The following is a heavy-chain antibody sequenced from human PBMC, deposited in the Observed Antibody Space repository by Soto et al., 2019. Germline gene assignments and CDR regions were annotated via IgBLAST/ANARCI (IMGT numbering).Heavy chain of an antibody. D-gene: IGHD6-13*01. V-gene: IGHV2-26*01. Sequence: SGPTLVNPTETLTLTCTVSGFSLSNARMGVSWIRQPPGKALEWLAHIFSNDEKSYSTSLKSRLTISKDTSKSQVVLTMTNMDPVDTATYYCARIRSSSWSYYYYYYGMDVWGQGTTVTVS. J-gene: IGHJ6*02. CDR1: GFSLSNARMG. CDR2: IFSNDEK. CDR3: ARIRSSSWSYYYYYYGMDV.